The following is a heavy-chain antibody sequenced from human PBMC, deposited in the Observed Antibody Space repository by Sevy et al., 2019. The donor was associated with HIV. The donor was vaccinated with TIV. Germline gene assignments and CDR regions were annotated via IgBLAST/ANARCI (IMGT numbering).Heavy chain of an antibody. J-gene: IGHJ4*02. CDR3: TTATYYDFWSGYYKQIFDY. CDR1: GFTFRNAW. V-gene: IGHV3-15*01. Sequence: GGSLRLSCAASGFTFRNAWMSWVRQAPGKGLEWVGRIKSKTDGGTTDYAAPVKGRFTISRDDSKNTLYLQMNSLKTEDTAVYYCTTATYYDFWSGYYKQIFDYWGQGTLVTVSS. D-gene: IGHD3-3*01. CDR2: IKSKTDGGTT.